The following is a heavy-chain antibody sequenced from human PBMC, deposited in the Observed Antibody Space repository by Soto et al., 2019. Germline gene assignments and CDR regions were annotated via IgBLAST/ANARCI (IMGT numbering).Heavy chain of an antibody. CDR1: GGSTSTYY. Sequence: PSETLSLTCTGSGGSTSTYYWSWIRQPPGKGLEWIGYIYYSGSTNYNPSLKSRVTISVDTSKNQFSLKLSSVTAADTAVYYCARSGYSSSWYLDWFDPRGQGTLVTGSS. CDR2: IYYSGST. CDR3: ARSGYSSSWYLDWFDP. J-gene: IGHJ5*02. D-gene: IGHD6-13*01. V-gene: IGHV4-59*01.